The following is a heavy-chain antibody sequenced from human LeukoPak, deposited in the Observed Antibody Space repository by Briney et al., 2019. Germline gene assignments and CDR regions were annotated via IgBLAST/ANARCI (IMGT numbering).Heavy chain of an antibody. CDR1: GFSLTSSGMC. CDR2: IDWDDDK. CDR3: AHCIVGATPFDP. J-gene: IGHJ5*02. Sequence: ESGPALVKPTQTLTLTCTFSGFSLTSSGMCVSWIRQPPGKALEWLARIDWDDDKRYSPSLKSRLTITKDTSKNQVVLTLTNMDPVDTATYYCAHCIVGATPFDPWGQGTLVTVTS. V-gene: IGHV2-5*08. D-gene: IGHD1-26*01.